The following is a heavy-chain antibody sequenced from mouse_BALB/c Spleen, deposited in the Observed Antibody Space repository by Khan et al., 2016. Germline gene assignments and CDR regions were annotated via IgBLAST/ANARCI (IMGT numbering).Heavy chain of an antibody. CDR1: GFNIKDYY. J-gene: IGHJ2*01. Sequence: VQLKQSGAELVRPGALVKLSCKASGFNIKDYYMHWVKQRPEQGLEWIGWIDPENGNTIYDPKFQGKASITADPSSNTAYLQPSSLTSEDTAVYSCALYYCCSSEYSFEYWGQGTTLTVSS. V-gene: IGHV14-1*02. CDR3: ALYYCCSSEYSFEY. CDR2: IDPENGNT. D-gene: IGHD1-1*01.